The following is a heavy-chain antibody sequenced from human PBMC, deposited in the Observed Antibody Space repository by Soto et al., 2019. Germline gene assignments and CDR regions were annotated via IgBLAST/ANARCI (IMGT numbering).Heavy chain of an antibody. CDR2: MNPNSGNT. J-gene: IGHJ3*02. D-gene: IGHD3-10*01. CDR3: ARDGSLLWFGEVAAFDI. CDR1: GYTFTSYD. V-gene: IGHV1-8*01. Sequence: ASVKVSCKASGYTFTSYDINWVRQATGQRPEWMGWMNPNSGNTGYAQKFQGRVTMTRNTSISTAYMELSSLRSEDTAVYYCARDGSLLWFGEVAAFDIWRQETMVTLSS.